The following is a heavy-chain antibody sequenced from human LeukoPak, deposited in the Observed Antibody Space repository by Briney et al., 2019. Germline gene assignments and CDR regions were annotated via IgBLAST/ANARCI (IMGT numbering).Heavy chain of an antibody. CDR3: ARVRGTFETD. J-gene: IGHJ1*01. CDR1: GASISTYY. D-gene: IGHD2/OR15-2a*01. CDR2: LYYSGST. V-gene: IGHV4-59*01. Sequence: SETLSLTCTVSGASISTYYWSWIRQPPGKGLEWIGYLYYSGSTTYSPSLKSRVTLSVDTSKSQFSLKLKSVTAADTAIYYCARVRGTFETDWGQGTLVTVSS.